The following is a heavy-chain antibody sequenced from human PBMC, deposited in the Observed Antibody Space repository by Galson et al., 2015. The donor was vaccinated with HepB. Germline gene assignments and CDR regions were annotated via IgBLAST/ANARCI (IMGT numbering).Heavy chain of an antibody. D-gene: IGHD2-21*02. Sequence: QSGAEVKKPGESLKISCKDSGNNFASHWIGWVRQMPGKGLEWMGIICPDDFDTRYSPSFQGQVTISADKSISTAYLQWSNLKASDTGIYYCAVTSRTDFDFWGQGTLVTVSS. J-gene: IGHJ4*02. V-gene: IGHV5-51*01. CDR3: AVTSRTDFDF. CDR1: GNNFASHW. CDR2: ICPDDFDT.